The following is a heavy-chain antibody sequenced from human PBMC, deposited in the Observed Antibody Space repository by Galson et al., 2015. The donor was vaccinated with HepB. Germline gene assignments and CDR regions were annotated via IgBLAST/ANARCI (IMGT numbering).Heavy chain of an antibody. Sequence: SVKVSCKASGYTFTSYYMHWVRQAPGQGLEWMGIINPSGGSTSYAQKFQGRVTMTGDTPTSTVYMELSSLRSEDTAVYYCATTNSYGSRYFDYWGQGTLVTVSS. J-gene: IGHJ4*02. CDR2: INPSGGST. D-gene: IGHD5-18*01. V-gene: IGHV1-46*01. CDR1: GYTFTSYY. CDR3: ATTNSYGSRYFDY.